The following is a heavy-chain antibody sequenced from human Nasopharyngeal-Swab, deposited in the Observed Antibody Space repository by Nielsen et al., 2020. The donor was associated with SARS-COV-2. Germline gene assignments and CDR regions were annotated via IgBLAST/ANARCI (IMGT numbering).Heavy chain of an antibody. CDR1: GFTVSSSY. J-gene: IGHJ4*02. Sequence: GGSLRISCAASGFTVSSSYMSWVRQAPGKGLEWISLMFSGGSAYYAGSVEGRFTGSRDESRNTLYLQMNNLRAEDTAVYYCTRRNDCWGQGTLVTVSS. V-gene: IGHV3-53*01. CDR3: TRRNDC. CDR2: MFSGGSA.